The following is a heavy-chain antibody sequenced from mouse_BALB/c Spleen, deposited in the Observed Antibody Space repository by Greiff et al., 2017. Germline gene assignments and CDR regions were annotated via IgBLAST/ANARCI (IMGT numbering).Heavy chain of an antibody. CDR3: ARRPSDSWFAY. Sequence: EVQGVESGGDLVKPGGSLKLSCAASGFTFSSYGMSWVRQTPDKRLEWVATISSGGSYTYYPDSVKGRFTIFRDNAKNTLYLQMSSLKSEDTAMYYCARRPSDSWFAYWGQGTLVTVSA. J-gene: IGHJ3*01. CDR2: ISSGGSYT. D-gene: IGHD2-13*01. CDR1: GFTFSSYG. V-gene: IGHV5-6*01.